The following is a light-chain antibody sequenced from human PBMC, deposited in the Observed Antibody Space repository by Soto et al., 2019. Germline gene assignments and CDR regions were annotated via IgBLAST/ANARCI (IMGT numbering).Light chain of an antibody. CDR2: KAS. CDR1: RSISSW. Sequence: DIQMTQSPSTLSASVGDRVTITCRASRSISSWLAWYQQKAGKAPKLLIYKASSLESGVPSRFSGSGSGTQFTLTISSLQPDDVATYYCQQYNNYFRTFGQGTKVDIK. J-gene: IGKJ1*01. V-gene: IGKV1-5*03. CDR3: QQYNNYFRT.